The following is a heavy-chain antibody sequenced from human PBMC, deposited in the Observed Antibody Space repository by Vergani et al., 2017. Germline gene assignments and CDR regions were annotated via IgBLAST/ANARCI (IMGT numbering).Heavy chain of an antibody. CDR1: GFTFSSYE. CDR2: ISSSGSTI. V-gene: IGHV3-48*03. D-gene: IGHD2-15*01. Sequence: EVQLVESGGGLVQPGGSLRLSCAASGFTFSSYEMNWVRQAPGKGLEWVSYISSSGSTIYYADSVKGRFTISRDNAKNSLYLQMNSLRAEDTAVYYCARLGYCSGGSCFVFDYWGQGTLVTVSS. CDR3: ARLGYCSGGSCFVFDY. J-gene: IGHJ4*02.